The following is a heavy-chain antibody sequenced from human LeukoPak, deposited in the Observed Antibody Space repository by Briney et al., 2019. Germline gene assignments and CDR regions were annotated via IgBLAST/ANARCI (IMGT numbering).Heavy chain of an antibody. CDR2: ISGSGGST. D-gene: IGHD3-22*01. V-gene: IGHV3-23*01. CDR3: ASSTAMIVRDAFDI. Sequence: GGSLRLSCAASGFTFSSYGMRWVRQAPGKGLEWVSAISGSGGSTYYAGSVKGRFTISRDNSKNTLYLQMNSLRAEDTAVYYCASSTAMIVRDAFDIWGQGTMVTVSS. J-gene: IGHJ3*02. CDR1: GFTFSSYG.